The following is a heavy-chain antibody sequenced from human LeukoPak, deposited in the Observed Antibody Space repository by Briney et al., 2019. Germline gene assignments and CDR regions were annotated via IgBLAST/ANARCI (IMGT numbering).Heavy chain of an antibody. CDR3: ARVRAYSNYVWLDP. CDR2: IYYSGST. D-gene: IGHD4-11*01. J-gene: IGHJ5*02. V-gene: IGHV4-59*01. Sequence: SETLSLTCTVSGGSISSYYWSWIRQPPGKGLEWIGYIYYSGSTNYNPSLKSRVTISVDTSKNQFSLKLSSVTAVDTAVYYCARVRAYSNYVWLDPWGQGTLVTVSS. CDR1: GGSISSYY.